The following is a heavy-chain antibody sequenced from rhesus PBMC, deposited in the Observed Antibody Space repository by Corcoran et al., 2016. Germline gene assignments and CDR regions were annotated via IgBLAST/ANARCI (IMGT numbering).Heavy chain of an antibody. D-gene: IGHD6-13*01. CDR1: GGAISGGYD. J-gene: IGHJ5-1*01. Sequence: QVQLQESGPGVVKPSETLSLTCAVSGGAISGGYDWSWLRQLPGKGLEWIGYIEGSITTTNSNTSLKNRGTISKDASKNRVSLKLSSVPAADTAGYYWAREEQLVEGRFDVGGPGVLVTVSS. CDR2: IEGSITTT. V-gene: IGHV4-76*01. CDR3: AREEQLVEGRFDV.